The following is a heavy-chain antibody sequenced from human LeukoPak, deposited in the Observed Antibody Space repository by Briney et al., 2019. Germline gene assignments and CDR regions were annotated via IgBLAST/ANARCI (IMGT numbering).Heavy chain of an antibody. CDR2: ISYDGSNK. Sequence: GGSLRLSCAASGFTFSTYGMHWVRQAPGKGLEWVAVISYDGSNKYYADSVKGRFTVSRDNSKNTLFLQMSSLRAEDTAVYYCAREKLSFFDSSGYFDYWGQGTLVTVSS. D-gene: IGHD3-22*01. V-gene: IGHV3-30*03. CDR3: AREKLSFFDSSGYFDY. CDR1: GFTFSTYG. J-gene: IGHJ4*02.